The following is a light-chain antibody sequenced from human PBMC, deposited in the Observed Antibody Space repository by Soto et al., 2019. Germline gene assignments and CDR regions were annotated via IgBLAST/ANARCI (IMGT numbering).Light chain of an antibody. V-gene: IGLV1-44*01. CDR1: XXXXGSNT. CDR3: AAWDDSLNGLVV. J-gene: IGLJ2*01. CDR2: SNN. Sequence: QSVLTQPPSASGTPGXRVTIXXXGSXXXXGSNTVNWYQQLPGTAPKLLIYSNNQRPSGVPDRFSGSKSGTSASLAISGLQSEDEADYYCAAWDDSLNGLVVFGGGTKLTVL.